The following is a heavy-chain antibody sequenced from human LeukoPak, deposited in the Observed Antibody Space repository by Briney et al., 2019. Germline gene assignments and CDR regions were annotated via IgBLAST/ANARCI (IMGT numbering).Heavy chain of an antibody. CDR1: GFTFSSYW. CDR2: IKQDGSEK. D-gene: IGHD3-22*01. CDR3: ARDTTYYDSSGIYYFDY. V-gene: IGHV3-7*01. Sequence: GGSLRLSCAASGFTFSSYWMSWVRQAPGKGLEWVANIKQDGSEKYYVVSVKGRFTISRDNAKNSLYLQMNSLRAEDTAVYYCARDTTYYDSSGIYYFDYWGQGTLVTVSS. J-gene: IGHJ4*02.